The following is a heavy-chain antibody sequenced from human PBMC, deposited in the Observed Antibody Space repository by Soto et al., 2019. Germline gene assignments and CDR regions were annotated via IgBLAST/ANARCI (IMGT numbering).Heavy chain of an antibody. CDR1: GFTFSSYS. CDR2: ISSSSSYI. V-gene: IGHV3-21*01. D-gene: IGHD6-13*01. Sequence: GGSLRLSCAASGFTFSSYSMNWVRQAPGKGLEWVSSISSSSSYIYYADSVKGRFTISRDNAKNSLYLQMNSLRAEDTAVYYCASHFTASGTGPWEPFDYWGQGTLVTVSS. CDR3: ASHFTASGTGPWEPFDY. J-gene: IGHJ4*02.